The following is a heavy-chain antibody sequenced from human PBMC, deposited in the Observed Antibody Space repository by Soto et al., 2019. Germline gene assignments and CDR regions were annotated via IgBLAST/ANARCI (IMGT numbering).Heavy chain of an antibody. CDR3: ARDQRYDYIWGSYRYALGYFDY. D-gene: IGHD3-16*02. V-gene: IGHV3-48*01. CDR1: GFTFSSYS. Sequence: GGSLRLSCAASGFTFSSYSMNWVRQAPGKGLEWVSYISSSSSTIYYADSVKGRFTISRDNAKNSLYLQMNSLRAEDTAVYYCARDQRYDYIWGSYRYALGYFDYWGQGTLVTVSS. CDR2: ISSSSSTI. J-gene: IGHJ4*02.